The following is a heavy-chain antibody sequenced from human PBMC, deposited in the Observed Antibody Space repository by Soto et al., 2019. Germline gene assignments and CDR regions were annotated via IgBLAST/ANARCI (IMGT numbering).Heavy chain of an antibody. D-gene: IGHD1-1*01. Sequence: GGSLRLSCSASGFTISHYAMHWVRQAPGKGLEYVSAISINGGSSNGGSTYYAASVKGRFTISRDNSKNTLYLQMSTLRAEDTAVYYCVKGGGNNSSDWFDPWGRGPLVTLSS. J-gene: IGHJ5*02. CDR2: ISINGGSSNGGST. CDR1: GFTISHYA. V-gene: IGHV3-64D*08. CDR3: VKGGGNNSSDWFDP.